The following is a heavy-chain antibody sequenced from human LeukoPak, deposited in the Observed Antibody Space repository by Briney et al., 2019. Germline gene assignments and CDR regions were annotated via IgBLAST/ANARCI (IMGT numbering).Heavy chain of an antibody. Sequence: PGGSLRLSCAASGFNFITAAMTWVRQAPGKGLEWVSLIGSSGGSTYYADSVKGRFTISRDNSNHTLSLQMNSLRVEDTAVYYCARRLDYSAGTFDYWGQGTLVTVSS. D-gene: IGHD3-16*01. CDR1: GFNFITAA. CDR2: IGSSGGST. V-gene: IGHV3-23*01. CDR3: ARRLDYSAGTFDY. J-gene: IGHJ4*02.